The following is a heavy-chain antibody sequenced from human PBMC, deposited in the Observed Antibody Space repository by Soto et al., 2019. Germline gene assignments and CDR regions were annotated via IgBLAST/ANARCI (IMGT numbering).Heavy chain of an antibody. Sequence: SETLSLTCAVYGGSFSGYYWSWIRQPPGKGLEWIGEINHSGSTNYNPSLKSRVTISVDTSKNQFSLKLSSVTAADTAVYYCARSLGSRTNWFDPWGRGTLVTVSS. CDR1: GGSFSGYY. D-gene: IGHD2-8*01. V-gene: IGHV4-34*01. CDR2: INHSGST. CDR3: ARSLGSRTNWFDP. J-gene: IGHJ5*02.